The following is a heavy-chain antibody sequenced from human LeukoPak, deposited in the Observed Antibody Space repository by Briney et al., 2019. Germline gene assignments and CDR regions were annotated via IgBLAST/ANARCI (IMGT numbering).Heavy chain of an antibody. V-gene: IGHV3-30*02. CDR3: AKAKLRVHLNWFDP. CDR1: GFTFSSYG. J-gene: IGHJ5*02. CDR2: IRYDGSNK. D-gene: IGHD4-17*01. Sequence: GGSLRLSCAASGFTFSSYGMHWVRQAPGKGLEGVAFIRYDGSNKYYADFVKGRFTISRDNSKNTLYLQMNSLRAEDTAVYYCAKAKLRVHLNWFDPWGQGTLVTVSS.